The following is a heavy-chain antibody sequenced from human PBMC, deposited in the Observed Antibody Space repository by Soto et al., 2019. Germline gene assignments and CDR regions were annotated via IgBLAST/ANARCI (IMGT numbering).Heavy chain of an antibody. J-gene: IGHJ4*02. CDR3: ARDQATAQFDY. V-gene: IGHV1-18*01. CDR1: GSTFTNYG. Sequence: QVQLVQSGAEVKKPGASVKVSCKASGSTFTNYGITWVRQTPGQGLEWMGWINAYNGNTKYAQKLQGRVTMTTDTSTSTAYMELRSLRSDDTAVYYCARDQATAQFDYWGQGPLVIVSS. D-gene: IGHD1-26*01. CDR2: INAYNGNT.